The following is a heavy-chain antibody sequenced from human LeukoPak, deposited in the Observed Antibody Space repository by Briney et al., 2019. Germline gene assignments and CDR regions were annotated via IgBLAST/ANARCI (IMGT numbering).Heavy chain of an antibody. CDR2: IGTAGDT. V-gene: IGHV3-13*01. J-gene: IGHJ4*02. Sequence: GGSLRLSCAASGFTFSSYEMHWVRQATGKGLEWVSAIGTAGDTYYPGSVKGRFTISRENAKNSLYLQMNSLRAEDTAVYYCARGSSVMAPDYWGQGTLVTVSS. CDR1: GFTFSSYE. CDR3: ARGSSVMAPDY. D-gene: IGHD3-16*01.